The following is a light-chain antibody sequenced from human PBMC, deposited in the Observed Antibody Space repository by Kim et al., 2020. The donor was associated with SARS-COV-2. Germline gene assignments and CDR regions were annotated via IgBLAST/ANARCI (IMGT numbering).Light chain of an antibody. J-gene: IGKJ5*01. CDR1: QSISSSN. CDR2: GAS. V-gene: IGKV3-20*01. Sequence: EIVLTQSPGTLSLSPGERATLSCRASQSISSSNLAWYQQKPGQAPRLLIYGASKRATGIPDRFSGSGSGTDFTLTISRLEPEDFAVYFCQQYGSAPRISFGQGTRLEIK. CDR3: QQYGSAPRIS.